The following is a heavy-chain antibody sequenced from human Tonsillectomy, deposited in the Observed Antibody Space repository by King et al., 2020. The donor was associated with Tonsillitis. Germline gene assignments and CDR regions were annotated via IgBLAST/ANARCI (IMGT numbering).Heavy chain of an antibody. Sequence: QLQESGPGLVKPSGTLSLTCAVSGGSISSSNWWSWVRQPPGKGLEWIGEIYHSGITNYNPSLKSRVTISVDRSKNQFSLKLRSVTAADTAVYYCAGISSGYYYEDYYYYMDVWGKGTTVTVSS. CDR1: GGSISSSNW. CDR2: IYHSGIT. D-gene: IGHD3-22*01. J-gene: IGHJ6*03. V-gene: IGHV4-4*02. CDR3: AGISSGYYYEDYYYYMDV.